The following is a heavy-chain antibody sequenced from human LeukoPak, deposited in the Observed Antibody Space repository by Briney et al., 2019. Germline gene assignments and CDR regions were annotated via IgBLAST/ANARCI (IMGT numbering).Heavy chain of an antibody. J-gene: IGHJ4*02. Sequence: PSETLSLTCTVSGGSLSSGGYYWRWLRQHPGTGLEWIGYIYYSGSTYYNPSLKSRVTISVDTSKNQFSLKLSSVTAADTAVYYCASFLYYYGSGTAHFDYWGQGTLVTVSS. D-gene: IGHD3-10*01. V-gene: IGHV4-31*03. CDR3: ASFLYYYGSGTAHFDY. CDR2: IYYSGST. CDR1: GGSLSSGGYY.